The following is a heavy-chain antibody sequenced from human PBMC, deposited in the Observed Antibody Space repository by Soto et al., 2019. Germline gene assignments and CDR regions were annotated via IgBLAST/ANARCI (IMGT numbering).Heavy chain of an antibody. CDR3: AKDLWVGATRYNWFDP. CDR2: ISYDGSNK. CDR1: GFTFSSYG. J-gene: IGHJ5*02. V-gene: IGHV3-30*18. Sequence: QVQLVESGGGVVQPGRSLRLSCAASGFTFSSYGMHWVRQAPGKGLEWVAVISYDGSNKYYADSVKGRFTISRDNSKNTLYLQMNSLRAEDTAVYYCAKDLWVGATRYNWFDPWGQGTLVTVSS. D-gene: IGHD1-26*01.